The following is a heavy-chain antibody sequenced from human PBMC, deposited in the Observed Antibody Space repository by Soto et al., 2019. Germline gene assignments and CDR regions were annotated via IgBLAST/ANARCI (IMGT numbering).Heavy chain of an antibody. D-gene: IGHD2-21*02. Sequence: ASVKVSCKASGGTFSSYAISWVRQAPGQGLEWMGGIIPIFGTANYAQKFQGRVTITADESTSTAYMELSSLRSEDTAVYYCARGPMVTATYYFDYWGQGTLVTVSS. J-gene: IGHJ4*02. CDR1: GGTFSSYA. CDR3: ARGPMVTATYYFDY. V-gene: IGHV1-69*13. CDR2: IIPIFGTA.